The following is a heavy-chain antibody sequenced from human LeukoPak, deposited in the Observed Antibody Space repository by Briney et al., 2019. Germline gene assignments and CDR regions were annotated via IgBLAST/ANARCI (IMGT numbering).Heavy chain of an antibody. V-gene: IGHV3-30*18. CDR3: AKGAGYCSSTSCFDAFDI. D-gene: IGHD2-2*01. CDR2: ISYDGSNK. Sequence: GGSLTLSCAASGXAFSSYGMHWVRQAPGKGLEWVAVISYDGSNKYYADSVKGRFTIYRDNSKNTLYLQMNSLRAEDTAVYYCAKGAGYCSSTSCFDAFDIWGQGTMVTVSS. J-gene: IGHJ3*02. CDR1: GXAFSSYG.